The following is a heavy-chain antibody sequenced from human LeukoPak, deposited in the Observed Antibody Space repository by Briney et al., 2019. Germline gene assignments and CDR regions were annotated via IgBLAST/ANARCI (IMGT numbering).Heavy chain of an antibody. J-gene: IGHJ4*02. D-gene: IGHD3-3*01. Sequence: GESLKISCKGSGYSFTTYWIGWVRQMPGKGLECLGVIYPGDSDTRYSPSFQGQVTISADKSISTAYLQWNSLKASDTAMYYCARLASGYWYYFDYWGQGTLVTVSS. CDR3: ARLASGYWYYFDY. CDR1: GYSFTTYW. CDR2: IYPGDSDT. V-gene: IGHV5-51*01.